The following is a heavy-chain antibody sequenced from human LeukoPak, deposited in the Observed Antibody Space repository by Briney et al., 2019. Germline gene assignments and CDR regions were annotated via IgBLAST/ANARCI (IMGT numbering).Heavy chain of an antibody. CDR3: ARHPFSSPFDF. V-gene: IGHV4-34*01. D-gene: IGHD2/OR15-2a*01. J-gene: IGHJ4*02. CDR2: INHSGST. CDR1: GGSFSGYY. Sequence: RTSETLSLTCAVYGGSFSGYYWSWIRQPPGKGLEWIGEINHSGSTNYNPSLKSRVTISVDTSKNQFSLKLSSVIAADTAVYYCARHPFSSPFDFWGQGTLVTVSS.